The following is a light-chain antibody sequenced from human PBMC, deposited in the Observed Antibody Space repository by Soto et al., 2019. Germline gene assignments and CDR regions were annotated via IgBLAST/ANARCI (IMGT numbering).Light chain of an antibody. CDR3: AAWDDSLNGHV. Sequence: QSVLTQPHSASGTPGQRVTISCSGSSSNIGTSSVHWFQQLPGTAPKLLISTTNQRPSGVPERFSGSKSGTSASLAISGLXXXXEADYYCAAWDDSLNGHVFGTGTKLTVL. CDR1: SSNIGTSS. J-gene: IGLJ1*01. CDR2: TTN. V-gene: IGLV1-44*01.